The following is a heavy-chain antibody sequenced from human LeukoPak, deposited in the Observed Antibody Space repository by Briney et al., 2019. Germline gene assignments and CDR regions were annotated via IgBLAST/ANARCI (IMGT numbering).Heavy chain of an antibody. D-gene: IGHD3-10*01. Sequence: TGEPLKISCKASGYSYTTYWIGWVRQMPGKGLKWMHLIYPGDSTTRYSPSFQGQFTISADNSINTSYLQWSSLKASDTAMYYCARLVYGSGSYPNHFDYWGQGTLVTVSS. CDR1: GYSYTTYW. CDR2: IYPGDSTT. J-gene: IGHJ4*02. CDR3: ARLVYGSGSYPNHFDY. V-gene: IGHV5-51*01.